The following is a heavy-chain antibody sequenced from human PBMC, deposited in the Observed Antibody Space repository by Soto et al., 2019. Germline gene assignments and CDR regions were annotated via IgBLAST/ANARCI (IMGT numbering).Heavy chain of an antibody. CDR1: GYTFTSFA. Sequence: QVQLVQSGAEVKKPGASVTVSGKASGYTFTSFAMHWVRQAPGQRLDWLGWINAGNGNTKYSQKSQGRVPITRDTSAITAYMELSSLRSEDTAVYYCAMAAPNDSSGYRFDYWGQGTLVTVSS. CDR2: INAGNGNT. D-gene: IGHD3-22*01. V-gene: IGHV1-3*01. J-gene: IGHJ4*02. CDR3: AMAAPNDSSGYRFDY.